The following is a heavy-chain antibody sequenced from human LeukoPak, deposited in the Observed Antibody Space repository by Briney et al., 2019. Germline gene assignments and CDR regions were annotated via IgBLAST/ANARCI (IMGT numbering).Heavy chain of an antibody. CDR1: GYSFTSYW. J-gene: IGHJ6*02. V-gene: IGHV5-10-1*01. Sequence: GESLRISCKGSGYSFTSYWICWVRQMPGKGLEWMGRIDPSDSYTNYSPSFQGHVTISADKSISTAYLQWSSLKASDTAMYYCARIYCSSTSCYPYYYGMDVWGQGTTVTVSS. D-gene: IGHD2-2*01. CDR3: ARIYCSSTSCYPYYYGMDV. CDR2: IDPSDSYT.